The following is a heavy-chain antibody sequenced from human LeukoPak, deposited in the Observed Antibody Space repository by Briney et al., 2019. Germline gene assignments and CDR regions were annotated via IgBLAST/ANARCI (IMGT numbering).Heavy chain of an antibody. CDR1: GFTFSSYE. Sequence: GGSLRLSCAASGFTFSSYEMNWVRQAPGKGLEWVSYISSSGGTIYYADSVKGRFTISRDNAKNSLYLQMNSLRAEDTAVYYCAREAKMRVGAPLYWGQGTLVTVSS. J-gene: IGHJ4*02. V-gene: IGHV3-48*03. CDR2: ISSSGGTI. D-gene: IGHD1-26*01. CDR3: AREAKMRVGAPLY.